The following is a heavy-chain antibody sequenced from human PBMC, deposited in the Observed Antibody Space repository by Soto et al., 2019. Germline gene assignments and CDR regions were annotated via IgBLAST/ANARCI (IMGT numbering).Heavy chain of an antibody. V-gene: IGHV4-59*08. D-gene: IGHD3-10*01. CDR2: IYYSGST. CDR3: ARHFYYGSGSYSGYYYYYYMDV. CDR1: GGSISSYY. Sequence: SETLSLTCTVSGGSISSYYWSWIRQPPGKGLEWIGYIYYSGSTNYNPSLKSRVTISVDTSKNQFSLKLSSVTAADTAVYYCARHFYYGSGSYSGYYYYYYMDVWGKGTTVTVSS. J-gene: IGHJ6*03.